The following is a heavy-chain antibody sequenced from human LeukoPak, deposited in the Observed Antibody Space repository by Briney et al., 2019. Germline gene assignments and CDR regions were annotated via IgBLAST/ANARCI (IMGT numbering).Heavy chain of an antibody. Sequence: GGSLRLSCAASGFIVSSNYMSWVRQAPGKGLEWVSVISGGGITYYTDSVKGRFTISRDNSKNTLYLQMNSLRAEDTAVYYCARAIRIQLWSPLNYWGQGTLVTVSS. CDR3: ARAIRIQLWSPLNY. V-gene: IGHV3-53*05. J-gene: IGHJ4*02. CDR1: GFIVSSNY. D-gene: IGHD5-18*01. CDR2: ISGGGIT.